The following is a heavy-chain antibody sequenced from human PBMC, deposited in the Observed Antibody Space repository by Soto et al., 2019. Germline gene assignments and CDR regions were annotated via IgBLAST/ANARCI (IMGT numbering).Heavy chain of an antibody. D-gene: IGHD4-17*01. Sequence: EVQLVESGGGLVKPGGSLRLSCAASGFTFSSYSMNWVRQAPGKGLEWVSSISSSSSYIYYADSVKGRFTISRDNAKNSLYLQMNSLRAEDTAVYYCARDLTAAVTILYYYYGMDVWGQGTTVTVSS. V-gene: IGHV3-21*01. CDR2: ISSSSSYI. CDR3: ARDLTAAVTILYYYYGMDV. J-gene: IGHJ6*02. CDR1: GFTFSSYS.